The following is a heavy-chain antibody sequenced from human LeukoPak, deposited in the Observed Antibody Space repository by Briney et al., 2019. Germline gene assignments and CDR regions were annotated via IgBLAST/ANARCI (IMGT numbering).Heavy chain of an antibody. J-gene: IGHJ3*02. V-gene: IGHV7-4-1*02. CDR2: VNTNTGNP. CDR3: ARAGSSGYYGSDAFDI. Sequence: GASVKVSCKASGYTFTSYYMHWVRQAPGQGLEWMGWVNTNTGNPTYAQGFTGRSVFSLDASVSTAYLQISSLKAEDTAVYYCARAGSSGYYGSDAFDIWGQGTMVTVSS. D-gene: IGHD3-22*01. CDR1: GYTFTSYY.